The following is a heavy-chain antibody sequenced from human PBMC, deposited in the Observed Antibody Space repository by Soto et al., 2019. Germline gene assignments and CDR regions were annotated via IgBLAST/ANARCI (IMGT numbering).Heavy chain of an antibody. CDR1: GGSISSYY. CDR3: ARGPRGYVYYHGMDV. D-gene: IGHD3-10*01. CDR2: IDTSGTT. V-gene: IGHV4-4*07. Sequence: LSLTCTVSGGSISSYYCSWIRQSAGKGLEWIGRIDTSGTTNYNPSLKSRVTMSVDASKNQFSLNLSSVTAADTAVYYCARGPRGYVYYHGMDVWGQGTTVTVSS. J-gene: IGHJ6*02.